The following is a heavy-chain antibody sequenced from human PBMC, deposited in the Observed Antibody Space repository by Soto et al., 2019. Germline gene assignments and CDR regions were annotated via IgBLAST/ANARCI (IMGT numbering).Heavy chain of an antibody. J-gene: IGHJ4*02. D-gene: IGHD3-9*01. CDR1: GYTFTSSA. CDR3: AIDHLDILTGYPYYFDY. V-gene: IGHV1-3*01. Sequence: ASVKVSCKASGYTFTSSAMHWVRQAPGQRLEWMGWINAGNGYTKYSQNFQGRVTITRDTSAGTAYMELSSLRSEDTAVYYCAIDHLDILTGYPYYFDYWGQGTLVNVSS. CDR2: INAGNGYT.